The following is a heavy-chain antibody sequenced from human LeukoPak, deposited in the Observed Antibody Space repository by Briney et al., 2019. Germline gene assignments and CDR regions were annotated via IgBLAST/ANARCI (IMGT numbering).Heavy chain of an antibody. Sequence: SETLSLTCTVSGGSISIYYWSCIRQPAGKGVEWIGRIYTSGSTNYNPSLKSRVTMSVDTSKSQFSLELSSVTAADTAVYYCARGRYSSSWYFYYYYMDVWGKGTTVTVSS. D-gene: IGHD6-13*01. V-gene: IGHV4-4*07. CDR1: GGSISIYY. CDR3: ARGRYSSSWYFYYYYMDV. J-gene: IGHJ6*03. CDR2: IYTSGST.